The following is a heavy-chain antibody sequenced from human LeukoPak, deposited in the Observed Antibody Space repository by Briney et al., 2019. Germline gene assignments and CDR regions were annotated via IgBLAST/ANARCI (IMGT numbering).Heavy chain of an antibody. V-gene: IGHV1-3*01. J-gene: IGHJ4*02. D-gene: IGHD3-16*02. CDR3: ARDAAYYDYVWGSYRYDY. Sequence: KFQGRVTITRDTSASTAYMELSSLRSEDTAVYYCARDAAYYDYVWGSYRYDYWGQGTLVTVSS.